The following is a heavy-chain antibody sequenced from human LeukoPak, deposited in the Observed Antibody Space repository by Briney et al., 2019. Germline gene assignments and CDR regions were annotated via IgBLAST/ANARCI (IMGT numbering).Heavy chain of an antibody. Sequence: SETLSLTCTVSGGSISSYYWSWIRQPPGKGLEWIGYIYYSGSTNHNPSLKSRVTISLDTSKNQFSLNLNSVTAADTAVYYCAREGDKYANWFDTWGQGTLVTVSS. CDR3: AREGDKYANWFDT. CDR2: IYYSGST. J-gene: IGHJ5*02. CDR1: GGSISSYY. D-gene: IGHD2-8*01. V-gene: IGHV4-59*01.